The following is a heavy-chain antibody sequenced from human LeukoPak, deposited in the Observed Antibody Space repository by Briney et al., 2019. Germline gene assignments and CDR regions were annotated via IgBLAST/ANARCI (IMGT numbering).Heavy chain of an antibody. Sequence: SETLSLTCTVSGGSISNYYWSWIRQPPGKGLEWIGYIYYSGSTNYNPSLKSRVTISVDTSKNQFSLKLSSVTAADTAVYYCARNSGYSSRPLFDYWGQGTLVTVSS. CDR3: ARNSGYSSRPLFDY. D-gene: IGHD5-18*01. CDR2: IYYSGST. V-gene: IGHV4-59*01. CDR1: GGSISNYY. J-gene: IGHJ4*02.